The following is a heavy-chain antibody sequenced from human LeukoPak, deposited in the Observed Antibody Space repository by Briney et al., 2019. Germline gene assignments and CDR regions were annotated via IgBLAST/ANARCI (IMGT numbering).Heavy chain of an antibody. CDR1: GFTFSTYT. V-gene: IGHV3-74*01. CDR2: ISPTGRTT. Sequence: GGSLRLSCTASGFTFSTYTMSWVRQAPGKGLVWVSRISPTGRTTSYADSVKGRFTVSRDNAKNTLYLQVNNLRAEDTAVYYCARGPNSNWSGLDFWGQGTLLTVSS. J-gene: IGHJ4*02. D-gene: IGHD6-6*01. CDR3: ARGPNSNWSGLDF.